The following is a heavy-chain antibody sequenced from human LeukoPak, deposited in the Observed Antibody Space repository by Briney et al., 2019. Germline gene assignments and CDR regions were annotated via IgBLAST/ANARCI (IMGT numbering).Heavy chain of an antibody. CDR1: GGSISGTNW. J-gene: IGHJ4*02. CDR2: ISLRGLA. Sequence: SGTLSLTCGVSGGSISGTNWWSWVRQPPGQGLEWIGEISLRGLANYNPSLRSRLTMSLDESKNQVSLNLTSVTAADTAVYYCSRESGPFSPFGFWGQGTLVSVHS. V-gene: IGHV4-4*02. CDR3: SRESGPFSPFGF. D-gene: IGHD1-26*01.